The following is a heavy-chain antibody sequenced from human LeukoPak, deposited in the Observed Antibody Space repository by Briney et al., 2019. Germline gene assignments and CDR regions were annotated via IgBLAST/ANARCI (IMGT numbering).Heavy chain of an antibody. J-gene: IGHJ3*02. CDR2: IIPIFGTA. V-gene: IGHV1-69*05. CDR3: ANSEHDSSGYDAFDI. Sequence: SVKVSCKASGGTFSSYAISWVRQAPGQGLEWMGGIIPIFGTANYAQKFQGRVTITTDESTSTAYMELSSLRSEDTAVYYCANSEHDSSGYDAFDIWGQGTMVTVSS. CDR1: GGTFSSYA. D-gene: IGHD3-22*01.